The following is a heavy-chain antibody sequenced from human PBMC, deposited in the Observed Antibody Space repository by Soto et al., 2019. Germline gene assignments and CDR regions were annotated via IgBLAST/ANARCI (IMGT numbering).Heavy chain of an antibody. D-gene: IGHD6-13*01. J-gene: IGHJ6*02. CDR3: ARGGISSWYEKPIRYGMDV. CDR1: GFTFGSYD. Sequence: PGGSLRLACAASGFTFGSYDMHWVRQATGKGLEWVSAIGTAGDTYYPGSVKGRFTISRENAKNSLYLQMNSLRAEDTAVYYCARGGISSWYEKPIRYGMDVWGQGTTVTVSS. CDR2: IGTAGDT. V-gene: IGHV3-13*01.